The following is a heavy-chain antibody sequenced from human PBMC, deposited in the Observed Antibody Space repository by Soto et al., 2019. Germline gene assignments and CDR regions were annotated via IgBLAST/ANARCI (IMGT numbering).Heavy chain of an antibody. J-gene: IGHJ6*02. D-gene: IGHD1-1*01. Sequence: QVQLVQSGAEVKKPGSSVKVSCKASGGNFRSQSISISWVRQAPGQGLEWMGRAIPVLGVANYAQKFQGRVTITADKVTSTVYMELSSLRSEDTAVYYCARDRDVAALGTVETDYYYGMDVWGQGTTVTVSS. CDR1: GGNFRSQSIS. V-gene: IGHV1-69*08. CDR2: AIPVLGVA. CDR3: ARDRDVAALGTVETDYYYGMDV.